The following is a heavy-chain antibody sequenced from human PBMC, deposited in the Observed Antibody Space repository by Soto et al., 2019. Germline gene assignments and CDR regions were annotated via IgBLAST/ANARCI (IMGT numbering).Heavy chain of an antibody. Sequence: QVQLVQSGAEVKKPGASVKVSCKPSGYTFTSYGVTWVRQAPGQGLEWVGWINTYNGATNYAQKLQGRVTMTKDTSTNTVYMELRSLTSDDTAVYFCARYCSGGSCHKGVPDFWGQGTLVTVSA. D-gene: IGHD2-15*01. V-gene: IGHV1-18*01. J-gene: IGHJ4*02. CDR3: ARYCSGGSCHKGVPDF. CDR1: GYTFTSYG. CDR2: INTYNGAT.